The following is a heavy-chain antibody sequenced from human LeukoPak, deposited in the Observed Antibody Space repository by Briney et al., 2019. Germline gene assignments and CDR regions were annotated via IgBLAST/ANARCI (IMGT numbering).Heavy chain of an antibody. V-gene: IGHV6-1*01. CDR1: GDGLSSNSAT. Sequence: SQTLSLTCAISGDGLSSNSATWHWIRQSPSRGLEWLGRTYYRSKWYNDYAVSVKSRITINPDTSKNQFSLQLNSVTPEDTAVYYCARVGHPWGIEDAFDIWGQGTMVTVSS. CDR3: ARVGHPWGIEDAFDI. CDR2: TYYRSKWYN. J-gene: IGHJ3*02. D-gene: IGHD3-16*01.